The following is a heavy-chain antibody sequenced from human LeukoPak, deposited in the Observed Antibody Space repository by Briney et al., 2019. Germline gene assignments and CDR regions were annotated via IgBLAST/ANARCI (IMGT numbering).Heavy chain of an antibody. V-gene: IGHV1-8*01. Sequence: GASVKVSCKASGYTFTSYDISWVRQATGQGLEWMGWMNPNSGNTGYAQKFQGRVTMTRNTSISTAYMELSSLRSEDTAVYYCARAHQIAAAGTFPFQHWGQGTLVTVSS. CDR3: ARAHQIAAAGTFPFQH. J-gene: IGHJ1*01. CDR1: GYTFTSYD. D-gene: IGHD6-13*01. CDR2: MNPNSGNT.